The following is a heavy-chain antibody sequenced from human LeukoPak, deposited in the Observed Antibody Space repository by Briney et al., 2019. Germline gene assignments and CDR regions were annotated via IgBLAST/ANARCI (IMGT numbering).Heavy chain of an antibody. J-gene: IGHJ6*03. CDR1: GFTFSSYW. CDR2: IKQDGSEK. Sequence: GGSLRLSCAAFGFTFSSYWMSWVRQAPGKGLEWVANIKQDGSEKYYVDSVKGRFTISRDNAKNSLYLQMNSLRAEDTAVYYCARHGDIVVVPYYYYMDVWGKGTTVTVSS. CDR3: ARHGDIVVVPYYYYMDV. V-gene: IGHV3-7*01. D-gene: IGHD2-2*01.